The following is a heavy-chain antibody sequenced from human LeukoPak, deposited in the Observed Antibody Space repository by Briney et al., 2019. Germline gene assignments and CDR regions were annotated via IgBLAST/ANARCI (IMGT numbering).Heavy chain of an antibody. CDR3: ATSRITMVRGVSGASDI. Sequence: ASVKVSCKVSGYTFTDYYMHWVQQAPGKGLEWMGLVDPEDGETIYAEKFQGRVTITADTSTDTAYMELSSLRSEDTAVYYCATSRITMVRGVSGASDIWGQGTMVTVSS. CDR2: VDPEDGET. V-gene: IGHV1-69-2*01. J-gene: IGHJ3*02. CDR1: GYTFTDYY. D-gene: IGHD3-10*01.